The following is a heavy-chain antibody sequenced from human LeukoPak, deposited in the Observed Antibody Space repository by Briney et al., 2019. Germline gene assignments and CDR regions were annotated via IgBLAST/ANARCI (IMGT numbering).Heavy chain of an antibody. CDR1: GGSISSYY. J-gene: IGHJ5*02. V-gene: IGHV4-59*01. CDR2: IYYSGST. Sequence: SETLSLTCTVSGGSISSYYWSWIRQPPGKGLEWIGYIYYSGSTNYNPSLKSRVTISVDTSKNQFSLKLSSVTAADTAVYYCARSSVRGGFDPWGQGTLVTVSS. D-gene: IGHD3-10*01. CDR3: ARSSVRGGFDP.